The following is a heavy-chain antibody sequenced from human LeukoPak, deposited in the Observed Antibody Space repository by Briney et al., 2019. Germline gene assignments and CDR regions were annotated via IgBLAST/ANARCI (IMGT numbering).Heavy chain of an antibody. CDR1: GGSFSGYY. CDR3: ARERAGATIGFFGSRGGLRFDP. D-gene: IGHD5-24*01. V-gene: IGHV4-34*01. Sequence: KTSETLSLTCAVYGGSFSGYYWSWIRQPPGKGLEWIGEINHSGSTNYNPSLKSRVTISVDTSKNQFSLKLSSVTAADTAVYYCARERAGATIGFFGSRGGLRFDPWGQGTLVTVSS. CDR2: INHSGST. J-gene: IGHJ5*02.